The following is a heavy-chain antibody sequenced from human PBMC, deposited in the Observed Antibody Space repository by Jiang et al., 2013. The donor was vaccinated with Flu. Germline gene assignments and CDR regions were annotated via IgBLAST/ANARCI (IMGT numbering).Heavy chain of an antibody. D-gene: IGHD5-18*01. CDR2: IYYSGST. Sequence: WIRQPPGKGLEWIGYIYYSGSTNYNPSLKSRVTISVDTSKNQFSLKLSSVTAADTAVYYCAKIRGDTAMVHDAFDIWGQGTMVTVFS. CDR3: AKIRGDTAMVHDAFDI. V-gene: IGHV4-59*01. J-gene: IGHJ3*02.